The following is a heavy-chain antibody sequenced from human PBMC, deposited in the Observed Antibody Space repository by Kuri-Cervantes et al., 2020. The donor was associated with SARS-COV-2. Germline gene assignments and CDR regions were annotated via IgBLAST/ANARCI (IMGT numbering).Heavy chain of an antibody. V-gene: IGHV3-21*01. D-gene: IGHD3-3*01. Sequence: LSLTCAASGFTFSSYSMNWVRQAPGKGLEWVSSISSSSSYIYYADSVKGRFTISRDNAKNSLYLQMNSLRAEDTAVYYCARPDDPITIFGVVIAGGMDVWGRGTSVPFSS. J-gene: IGHJ6*02. CDR1: GFTFSSYS. CDR3: ARPDDPITIFGVVIAGGMDV. CDR2: ISSSSSYI.